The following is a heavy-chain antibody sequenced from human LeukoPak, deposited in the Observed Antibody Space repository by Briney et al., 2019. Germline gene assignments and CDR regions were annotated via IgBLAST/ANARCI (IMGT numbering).Heavy chain of an antibody. V-gene: IGHV4-39*07. D-gene: IGHD3-22*01. J-gene: IGHJ3*02. CDR2: IYYSGST. Sequence: TSETLSLTCTVSGGSISSSSYYWGWIRQPPGKGLEWIGSIYYSGSTYYNPSLKSRVTISVGTSKNQFSLKLSSVTAADTAVYYCARANYYDSSGYSRGAFDIWGQGTMVSVSS. CDR3: ARANYYDSSGYSRGAFDI. CDR1: GGSISSSSYY.